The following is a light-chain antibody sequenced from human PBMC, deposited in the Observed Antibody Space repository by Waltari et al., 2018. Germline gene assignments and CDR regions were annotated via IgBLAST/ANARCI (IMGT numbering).Light chain of an antibody. CDR1: SRDVGNYNL. CDR2: EVT. J-gene: IGLJ2*01. CDR3: CSYAGSRIVV. Sequence: QSALPQPASVSGSPGQSTPISCPGTSRDVGNYNLVSWYQHHPGKVPKLMIYEVTKRPSGISNRFSGSKSGNTASLTISGLQAEDEGDYYCCSYAGSRIVVFGGGTKMTVL. V-gene: IGLV2-23*02.